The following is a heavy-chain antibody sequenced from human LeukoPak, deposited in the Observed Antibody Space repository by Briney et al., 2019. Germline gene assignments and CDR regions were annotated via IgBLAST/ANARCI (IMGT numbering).Heavy chain of an antibody. CDR3: ASYYYDSHPEESRYYGMDV. J-gene: IGHJ6*02. CDR2: IKQDGSEK. V-gene: IGHV3-7*01. CDR1: GFTFSSHW. Sequence: PGGSLRLSCAASGFTFSSHWMSWVRQAPGKGLEWVANIKQDGSEKYYVDSVKGRFTISRDNAKNSLYPQMHSLRAEDTAVYYCASYYYDSHPEESRYYGMDVWGQGTTVTVSS. D-gene: IGHD3-22*01.